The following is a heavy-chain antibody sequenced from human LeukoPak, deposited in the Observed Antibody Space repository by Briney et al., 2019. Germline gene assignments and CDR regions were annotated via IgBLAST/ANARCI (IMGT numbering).Heavy chain of an antibody. D-gene: IGHD6-19*01. CDR3: TAVAGTIDFDY. V-gene: IGHV1-18*01. Sequence: QAPXXXXXWMGWISAYNGNTNYAQKLQGRVTMTTDTSTSTAYMELRSLRSDDTAVYYCTAVAGTIDFDYWGQGTLVTVSS. J-gene: IGHJ4*02. CDR2: ISAYNGNT.